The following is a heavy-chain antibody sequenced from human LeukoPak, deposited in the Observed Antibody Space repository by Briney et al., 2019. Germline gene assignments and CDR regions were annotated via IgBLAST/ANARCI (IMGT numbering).Heavy chain of an antibody. CDR1: GFTFSDYF. CDR2: ISSDSSFT. J-gene: IGHJ1*01. D-gene: IGHD1-26*01. Sequence: GESLRHSCAASGFTFSDYFMSWIPQAPGKGLEWVSYISSDSSFTNYADSVKGRFTISRDNAKNSLYLQMNSLRVEDMAVYYCASSGSYKYFQHWGQGTLVTVSS. V-gene: IGHV3-11*06. CDR3: ASSGSYKYFQH.